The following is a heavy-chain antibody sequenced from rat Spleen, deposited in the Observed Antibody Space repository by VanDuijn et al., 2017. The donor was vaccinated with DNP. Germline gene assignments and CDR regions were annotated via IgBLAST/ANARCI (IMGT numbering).Heavy chain of an antibody. CDR1: GYSITTSY. Sequence: EVQLQESGPGLVRPSQSLSLTCSVTGYSITTSYWGWIRKFPGNKMEWIGHISYSGSATYNPSLKSRISITRDTSKNQFFLQLSSVTTEDTATYYCARWTYYFDYWGQGVMVTVSS. CDR3: ARWTYYFDY. CDR2: ISYSGSA. J-gene: IGHJ2*01. V-gene: IGHV3-1*01.